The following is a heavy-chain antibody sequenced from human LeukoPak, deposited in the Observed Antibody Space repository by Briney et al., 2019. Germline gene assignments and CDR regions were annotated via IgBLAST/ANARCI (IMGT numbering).Heavy chain of an antibody. CDR3: ARDVKRRETIFGVVGDYYYYMDV. J-gene: IGHJ6*03. CDR2: IYYSGST. Sequence: SETLSLTCTVSGGSISSYYWSWIRQPPGKGLEWIGYIYYSGSTNYNPSLKSRVTISVDTSKNQFSLKLSSVTAADTAVYYCARDVKRRETIFGVVGDYYYYMDVWGKGTTVTVSS. D-gene: IGHD3-3*01. CDR1: GGSISSYY. V-gene: IGHV4-59*12.